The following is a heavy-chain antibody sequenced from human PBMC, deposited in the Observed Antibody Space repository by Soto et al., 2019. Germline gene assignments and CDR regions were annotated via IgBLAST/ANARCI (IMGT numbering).Heavy chain of an antibody. Sequence: ASVKVCCKPCGYTFTSYYMHLVRHAPGQGLEWMGIINPSGGSTSYAQKFQGRVTMTRDTSTSTVYMELSSLRSEDTAVYYCARDSAPTTYYDFWSGYYYWGQGTLVTVSS. J-gene: IGHJ4*02. D-gene: IGHD3-3*01. CDR2: INPSGGST. V-gene: IGHV1-46*01. CDR1: GYTFTSYY. CDR3: ARDSAPTTYYDFWSGYYY.